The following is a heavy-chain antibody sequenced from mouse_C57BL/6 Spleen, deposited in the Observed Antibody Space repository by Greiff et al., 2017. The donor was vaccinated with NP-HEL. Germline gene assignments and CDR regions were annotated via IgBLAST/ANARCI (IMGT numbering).Heavy chain of an antibody. D-gene: IGHD2-12*01. CDR1: GYAFSSSW. Sequence: QVQLKESGPELVKPGASVKISCKASGYAFSSSWMNWVKQRPGKGLEWIGRIYPGDGDTNYNGKFKGKATLTADKSSSTAYMQLSSLTSEDSAVYFCARSYSPYWYFDVWGTGTTVTVSS. V-gene: IGHV1-82*01. J-gene: IGHJ1*03. CDR3: ARSYSPYWYFDV. CDR2: IYPGDGDT.